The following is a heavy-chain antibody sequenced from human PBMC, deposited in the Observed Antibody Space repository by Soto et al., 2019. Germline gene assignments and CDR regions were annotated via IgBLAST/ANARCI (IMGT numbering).Heavy chain of an antibody. CDR2: IWYGGSNR. CDR3: ARDTYSYAGWEPAPFDY. Sequence: QVQLVESGGGVVQPGRSLRLSCAASGFTFSSYGMHCVRQAPGKGLEWVALIWYGGSNRYYADSVKGRFTISRDNSKNTLYLQMNSLRAEDTAVYYCARDTYSYAGWEPAPFDYWGQGTLVTVSS. J-gene: IGHJ4*02. D-gene: IGHD1-26*01. CDR1: GFTFSSYG. V-gene: IGHV3-33*01.